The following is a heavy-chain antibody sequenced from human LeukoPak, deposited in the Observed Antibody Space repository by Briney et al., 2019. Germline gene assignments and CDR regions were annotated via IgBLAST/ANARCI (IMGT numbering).Heavy chain of an antibody. J-gene: IGHJ4*02. CDR2: ISGSSGPT. Sequence: GGSLRLSCAASGFTFSSYAMSWVRQAPGKGLEWVSAISGSSGPTHYADSVKGRFTISRDNAKNSLYLQMNSLRAEDTAVYYCAREVSGWRGELNYWGQGTLVTVSS. V-gene: IGHV3-23*01. CDR1: GFTFSSYA. CDR3: AREVSGWRGELNY. D-gene: IGHD1-26*01.